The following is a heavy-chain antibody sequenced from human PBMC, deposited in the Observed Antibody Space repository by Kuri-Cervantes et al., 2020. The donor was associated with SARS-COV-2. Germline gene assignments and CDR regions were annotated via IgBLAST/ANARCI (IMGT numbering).Heavy chain of an antibody. CDR2: ISAYNGNT. D-gene: IGHD3-3*01. J-gene: IGHJ5*02. CDR3: ARNHYDFWSGRNWFDP. V-gene: IGHV1-18*01. CDR1: GYTFTSYG. Sequence: ASVKVSCKASGYTFTSYGISWVRQAPGQGLEWMGWISAYNGNTNHAQKLQGRVTMTTDTSTSTAYMELRSLRSDDTAVYYCARNHYDFWSGRNWFDPWGQGTLVTVSS.